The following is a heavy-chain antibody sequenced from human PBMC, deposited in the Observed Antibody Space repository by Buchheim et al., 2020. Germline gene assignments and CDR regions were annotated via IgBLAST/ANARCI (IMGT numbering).Heavy chain of an antibody. CDR3: ARLEGYCSGGSCYTEYFQH. J-gene: IGHJ1*01. CDR2: IYTSGST. Sequence: QVQLQESGPGLVKPSQTLSLTCTVSGGSISSGSYYWRWIRQPAGKGLEWIGRIYTSGSTNYNPSLKSRVTISVDTSKNQFSLKLSSVTAADTAVYYCARLEGYCSGGSCYTEYFQHWGQGTL. V-gene: IGHV4-61*02. CDR1: GGSISSGSYY. D-gene: IGHD2-15*01.